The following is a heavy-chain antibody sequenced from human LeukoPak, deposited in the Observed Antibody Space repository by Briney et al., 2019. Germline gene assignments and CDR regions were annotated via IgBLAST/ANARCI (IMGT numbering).Heavy chain of an antibody. CDR2: IGNNGGGI. V-gene: IGHV3-23*01. CDR3: AIDPNWGTHS. D-gene: IGHD7-27*01. CDR1: GFTFSTYT. Sequence: GGSLRLTCAASGFTFSTYTMYWVRHPPGKRLEWVSIIGNNGGGIHYADSVKGRFTISRDNSKNALYLQMNSLRVEDTAVYYCAIDPNWGTHSWGQGVLVTVSS. J-gene: IGHJ4*02.